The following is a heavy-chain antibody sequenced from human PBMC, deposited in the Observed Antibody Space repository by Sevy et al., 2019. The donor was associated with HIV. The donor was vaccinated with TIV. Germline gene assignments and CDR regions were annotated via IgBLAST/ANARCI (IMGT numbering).Heavy chain of an antibody. CDR2: ISAHNGDT. CDR1: GYTFTSYR. D-gene: IGHD2-15*01. J-gene: IGHJ4*02. V-gene: IGHV1-18*01. CDR3: ARAYCSSGSCYSLAY. Sequence: ASVKVSCKASGYTFTSYRINWVRQAPGQGLEWMGWISAHNGDTNYAQKLQGRVTMITDTSTTTAYMELRILTSDDTAVYYCARAYCSSGSCYSLAYWGQGTLVTVSS.